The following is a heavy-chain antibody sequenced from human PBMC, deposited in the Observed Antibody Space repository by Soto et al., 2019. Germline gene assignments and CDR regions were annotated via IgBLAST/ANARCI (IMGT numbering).Heavy chain of an antibody. Sequence: ASVKVSCKASGYTFTSYGISWVRQAPGQGLEWMGWISAYNGNTNYAQKLQGRVTMTTDTSTSTAYMELRSLRSDDTAVYYCARDGGGSSWYPIYYYYGMDVWGQGTTVTVSS. CDR1: GYTFTSYG. CDR2: ISAYNGNT. D-gene: IGHD6-13*01. V-gene: IGHV1-18*04. J-gene: IGHJ6*01. CDR3: ARDGGGSSWYPIYYYYGMDV.